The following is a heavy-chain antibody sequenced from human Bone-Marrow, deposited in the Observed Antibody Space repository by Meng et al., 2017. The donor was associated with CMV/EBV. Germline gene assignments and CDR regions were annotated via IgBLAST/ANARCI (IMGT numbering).Heavy chain of an antibody. D-gene: IGHD1-1*01. CDR1: GGSISSYY. J-gene: IGHJ4*02. CDR3: ARETGSKDFDY. Sequence: GSLRLSCTVSGGSISSYYWSWIRQPPGKGLEWIGYIYYSGSTNYNPSLKSRVTISVDTSKNQFSLKLSSVTAADTAVYYSARETGSKDFDYWGQGTLVTVSS. V-gene: IGHV4-59*01. CDR2: IYYSGST.